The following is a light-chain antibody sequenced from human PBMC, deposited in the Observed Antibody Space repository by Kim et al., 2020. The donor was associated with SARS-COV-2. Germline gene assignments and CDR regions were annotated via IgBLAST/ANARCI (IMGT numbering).Light chain of an antibody. Sequence: PGQSITISCTGTSSDVGAYNYVSWYQQHPGKAPKLIIYDVTKRPAGVSYRFSGSKSGNTASLTISGLQDEDEADYYCNSYTGNSTPFGTGTKVTVL. CDR1: SSDVGAYNY. CDR2: DVT. V-gene: IGLV2-14*04. J-gene: IGLJ1*01. CDR3: NSYTGNSTP.